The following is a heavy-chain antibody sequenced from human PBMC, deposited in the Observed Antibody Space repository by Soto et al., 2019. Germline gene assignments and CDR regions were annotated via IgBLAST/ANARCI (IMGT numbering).Heavy chain of an antibody. CDR1: GVSITNYY. J-gene: IGHJ4*02. Sequence: SETLSLTCSVSGVSITNYYWTWIRHSPGKGLEWIGYVYHTGNTYYNPSLRSRVTISLDTSKNQVSLRLRSVTAADTAVYYCAREQYNWKLWGQGTLVTVSS. V-gene: IGHV4-59*01. CDR2: VYHTGNT. CDR3: AREQYNWKL. D-gene: IGHD1-20*01.